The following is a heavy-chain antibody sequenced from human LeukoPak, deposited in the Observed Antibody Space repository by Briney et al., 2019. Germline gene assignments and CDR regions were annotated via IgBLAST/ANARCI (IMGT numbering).Heavy chain of an antibody. V-gene: IGHV1-24*01. CDR1: GYTLTELS. CDR3: ATVARGGYSGYDCRDYFDY. Sequence: GASVKVSCKVSGYTLTELSMHWVRQAPGKGLEWMGGFDPEDGETIYAQKFQGRVTMTEDTSTDTAYMELSSLRSEDTAVYYCATVARGGYSGYDCRDYFDYWGQGTLVTVSS. D-gene: IGHD5-12*01. CDR2: FDPEDGET. J-gene: IGHJ4*02.